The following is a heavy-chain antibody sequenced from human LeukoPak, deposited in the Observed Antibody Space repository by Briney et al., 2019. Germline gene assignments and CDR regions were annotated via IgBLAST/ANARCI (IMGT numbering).Heavy chain of an antibody. CDR2: IGSSSSYI. D-gene: IGHD2-15*01. Sequence: GGSLRLSCATSGFTFSDYTMNWVRQAPGKGLEWVSSIGSSSSYIYYADSVKGRFTISRDNAKNSLYLQMNSLRAEDTAVYYCASLVVATSRFDYWGQGALVTVSS. J-gene: IGHJ4*02. V-gene: IGHV3-21*01. CDR3: ASLVVATSRFDY. CDR1: GFTFSDYT.